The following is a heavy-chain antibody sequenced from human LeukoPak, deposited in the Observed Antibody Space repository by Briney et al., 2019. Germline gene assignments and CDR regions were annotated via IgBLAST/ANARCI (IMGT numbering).Heavy chain of an antibody. CDR2: INSDGSST. Sequence: PGGSLRLSCAASGFTFSSYWMHRVRQAPGKGLVWVSRINSDGSSTSYADSVKGRFTISRDNAKNTLYLQMNSLRAEDTAVYYCASRGVRRDYYDSSGYIGDAFDIWGQGTMVTVSS. J-gene: IGHJ3*02. D-gene: IGHD3-22*01. CDR1: GFTFSSYW. V-gene: IGHV3-74*01. CDR3: ASRGVRRDYYDSSGYIGDAFDI.